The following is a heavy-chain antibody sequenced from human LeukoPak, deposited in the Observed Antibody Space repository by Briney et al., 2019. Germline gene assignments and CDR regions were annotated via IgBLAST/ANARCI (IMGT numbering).Heavy chain of an antibody. CDR2: INPNSGGT. D-gene: IGHD3-10*01. Sequence: ASVKVSXKASGYTFTGYYMHWVRQAPGQGLEWMGRINPNSGGTNYAQKFQGRVTMTRDTSISTAYMELSRLRSDDTAVYYCARVEFLNYYGSGSYLGWFDPWGQGTLVTVSS. CDR3: ARVEFLNYYGSGSYLGWFDP. CDR1: GYTFTGYY. V-gene: IGHV1-2*06. J-gene: IGHJ5*02.